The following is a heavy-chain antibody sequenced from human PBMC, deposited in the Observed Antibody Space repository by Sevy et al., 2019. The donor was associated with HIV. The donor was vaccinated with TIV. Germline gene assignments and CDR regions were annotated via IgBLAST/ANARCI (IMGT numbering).Heavy chain of an antibody. D-gene: IGHD6-19*01. CDR3: AKAVADSNYYYGLDV. CDR1: GFTFSTYS. Sequence: GGFLRLSCAASGFTFSTYSMHWVRHAPGKGLEWVALIWFDGSNKYYADSVKGRFTISRDNSKNTLYLQMNSLRAEDTAVYYCAKAVADSNYYYGLDVWGQGTTVTVSS. J-gene: IGHJ6*02. V-gene: IGHV3-33*06. CDR2: IWFDGSNK.